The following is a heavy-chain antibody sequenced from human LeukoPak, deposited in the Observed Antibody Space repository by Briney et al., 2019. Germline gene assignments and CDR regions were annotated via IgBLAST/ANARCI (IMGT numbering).Heavy chain of an antibody. D-gene: IGHD3-3*01. Sequence: GGSLRLSCAASGFTFSDYYMSWIRQAPGKGLEWVSYISSSGSTIYYADSVKGRFTISRDNAKNSLYLQMNSLRAEDTAVYYCAKASDYDVAGYYFDYWGQGTLVTVSS. CDR2: ISSSGSTI. J-gene: IGHJ4*02. V-gene: IGHV3-11*01. CDR3: AKASDYDVAGYYFDY. CDR1: GFTFSDYY.